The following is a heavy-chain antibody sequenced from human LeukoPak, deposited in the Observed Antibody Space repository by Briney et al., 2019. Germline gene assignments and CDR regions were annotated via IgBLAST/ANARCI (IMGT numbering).Heavy chain of an antibody. CDR3: ARPVAGYNDRPFDH. CDR1: GGSIRGYY. D-gene: IGHD3-22*01. V-gene: IGHV4-59*01. CDR2: IYSSETT. Sequence: SETLSLTCTVSGGSIRGYYWSWIRQPPGKGLEWIGYIYSSETTNYNPSLKSRVTVSVDTSKNQFSLKLNSVTTADTAVYYCARPVAGYNDRPFDHWGQGTLVTVSS. J-gene: IGHJ4*02.